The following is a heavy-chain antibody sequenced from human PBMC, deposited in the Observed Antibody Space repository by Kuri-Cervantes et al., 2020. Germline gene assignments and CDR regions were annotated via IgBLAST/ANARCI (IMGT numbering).Heavy chain of an antibody. J-gene: IGHJ4*02. CDR1: GYTFTTYY. V-gene: IGHV1-46*01. D-gene: IGHD5-24*01. CDR3: ARVRDGYSYSYFDY. Sequence: VSVKVSCKTSGYTFTTYYVHWVRQAPGQGLEWMGMINPSGGSTNFAQTFQGRVTMTRDTSSTTVYMELSSLRSEDTAVYYCARVRDGYSYSYFDYWGQGTLVTVSS. CDR2: INPSGGST.